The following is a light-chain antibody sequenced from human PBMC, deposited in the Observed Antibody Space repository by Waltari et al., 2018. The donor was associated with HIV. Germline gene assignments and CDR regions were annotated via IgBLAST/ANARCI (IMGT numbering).Light chain of an antibody. CDR3: QSYDSSLSGWV. CDR1: SSNIGAGYD. J-gene: IGLJ3*02. CDR2: GNN. Sequence: QSVLTQPPSVSGAPGQRVTISCTGSSSNIGAGYDAHWSQQLPGTAPKLLIYGNNNRPSGVPDRFSGSKSGTSASLAITGLQAEDEADYYCQSYDSSLSGWVFGGGTKLTVL. V-gene: IGLV1-40*01.